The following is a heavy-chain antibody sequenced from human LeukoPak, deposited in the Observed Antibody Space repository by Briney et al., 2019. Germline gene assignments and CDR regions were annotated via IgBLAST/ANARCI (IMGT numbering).Heavy chain of an antibody. CDR2: FDPEDGET. J-gene: IGHJ4*02. D-gene: IGHD3-9*01. Sequence: ASVKVSCKVSGYTLTELSMHWVRQAPGKGLEWMGGFDPEDGETIYAQKFQGRVTMTEDTSTDTAYMELSSLRSEDTAVYYCATVRLALPTAPIDYWGQGPWSPSPQ. CDR3: ATVRLALPTAPIDY. V-gene: IGHV1-24*01. CDR1: GYTLTELS.